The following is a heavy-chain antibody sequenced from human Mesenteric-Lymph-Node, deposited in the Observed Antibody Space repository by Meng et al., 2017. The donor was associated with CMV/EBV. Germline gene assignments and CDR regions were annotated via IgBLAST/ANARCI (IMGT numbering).Heavy chain of an antibody. Sequence: GGSLRLSCAASGFTFDDYAMHWVRQAPGKGLEWVSGISWNSGSIGYVDSVKGRFTISRDNGKNSLYLQMNSLRAEDTAVYYCARDFPKHYYDSSGYYYYYWGQGTLVTVSS. CDR3: ARDFPKHYYDSSGYYYYY. J-gene: IGHJ4*02. D-gene: IGHD3-22*01. CDR2: ISWNSGSI. CDR1: GFTFDDYA. V-gene: IGHV3-9*01.